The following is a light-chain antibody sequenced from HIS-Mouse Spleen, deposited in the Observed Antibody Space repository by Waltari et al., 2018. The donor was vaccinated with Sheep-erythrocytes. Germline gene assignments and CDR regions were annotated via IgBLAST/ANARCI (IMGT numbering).Light chain of an antibody. CDR2: EDR. V-gene: IGLV3-10*01. J-gene: IGLJ3*02. CDR3: YSTDSSGNHWV. CDR1: AVPKKD. Sequence: SYELTQPPSVAVSPGQTARITCYGDAVPKKDAYCYQHNSGQATVLVIYEDRKRPSGIPESFSGYTSGTMATLTISGAQVEDEADYYCYSTDSSGNHWVFGGGTKLTVL.